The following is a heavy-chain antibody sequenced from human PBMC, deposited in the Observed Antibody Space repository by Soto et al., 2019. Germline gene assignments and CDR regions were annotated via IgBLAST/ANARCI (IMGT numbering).Heavy chain of an antibody. CDR3: AVGSSGFYYIY. J-gene: IGHJ4*02. D-gene: IGHD1-26*01. CDR1: GGRFRISSYY. Sequence: SDSVSLTYTFSGGRFRISSYYWGWIRQPPGKGLEWIGSIYYSGSTYHNPPLKSRVTISKDTSKNQFSLKLSSVTAADTAVFYCAVGSSGFYYIYWGQG. CDR2: IYYSGST. V-gene: IGHV4-39*01.